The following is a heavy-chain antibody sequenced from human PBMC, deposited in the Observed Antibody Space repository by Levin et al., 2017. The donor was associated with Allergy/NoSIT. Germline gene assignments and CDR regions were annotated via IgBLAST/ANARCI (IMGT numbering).Heavy chain of an antibody. CDR1: GGTFSSYA. CDR2: IIPILGIA. Sequence: SVKVSCKASGGTFSSYAISWVRQAPGQGLEWMGRIIPILGIANYAQKFQGRVTITADKSTSTAYMELSSLRSEDTAVYYCARDLTTGTAVAEMGLWGQGTLVTVSS. D-gene: IGHD6-19*01. CDR3: ARDLTTGTAVAEMGL. V-gene: IGHV1-69*04. J-gene: IGHJ4*02.